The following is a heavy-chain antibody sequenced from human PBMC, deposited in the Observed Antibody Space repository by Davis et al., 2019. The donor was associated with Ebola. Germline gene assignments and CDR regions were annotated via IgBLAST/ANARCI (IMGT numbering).Heavy chain of an antibody. CDR2: TYYKSKWYN. V-gene: IGHV6-1*01. CDR1: GDSVSSAG. Sequence: PSETLSLTCAISGDSVSSAGWNWIRQSPSRGLEWLGRTYYKSKWYNDYAVSVKSRITINPDTSKNQFSLQLNSVTPDDTAVYYCARGWLRTSFDYWGQGTLVTVSS. D-gene: IGHD6-19*01. CDR3: ARGWLRTSFDY. J-gene: IGHJ4*02.